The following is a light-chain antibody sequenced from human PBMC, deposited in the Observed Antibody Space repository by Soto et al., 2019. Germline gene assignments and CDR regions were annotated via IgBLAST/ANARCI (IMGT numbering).Light chain of an antibody. CDR2: AAS. CDR3: QQSYGTPFT. V-gene: IGKV1-39*01. J-gene: IGKJ3*01. CDR1: QSISSY. Sequence: DIQMTQSPSSLSASVGDRVTITCRASQSISSYLNWYQQKPGKVPNLLIYAASSLQSGVPSRFSGSGSGTDFTLTISSRQPEDCATYYCQQSYGTPFTVGPGTRVEI.